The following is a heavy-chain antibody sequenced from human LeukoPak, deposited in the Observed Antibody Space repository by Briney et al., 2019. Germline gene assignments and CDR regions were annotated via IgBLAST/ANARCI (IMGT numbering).Heavy chain of an antibody. Sequence: GASVKVSCKASGYTITGYYIHWVRQAPGQGLEWMGRINPNSGGTNSAQKFQGRITMTRDTSSNTAYMELSRLRSDDTAVYYCAIDPNWGTHSWGQGVLVTVSS. D-gene: IGHD7-27*01. V-gene: IGHV1-2*06. CDR1: GYTITGYY. CDR3: AIDPNWGTHS. CDR2: INPNSGGT. J-gene: IGHJ4*02.